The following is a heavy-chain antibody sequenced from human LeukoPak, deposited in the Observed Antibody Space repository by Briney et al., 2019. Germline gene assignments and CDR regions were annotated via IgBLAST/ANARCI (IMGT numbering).Heavy chain of an antibody. CDR1: GFTFSSYS. V-gene: IGHV3-48*01. Sequence: GGSLRLSCAASGFTFSSYSMNWVRQAPGKGLEWVSYISSSSSTIYYADSVKGRFTISRDNAKNSLYLQMNSLRAEDTAVYYCARDQRATVTLGAFDIWGQGTMVTVSS. J-gene: IGHJ3*02. CDR3: ARDQRATVTLGAFDI. D-gene: IGHD4-17*01. CDR2: ISSSSSTI.